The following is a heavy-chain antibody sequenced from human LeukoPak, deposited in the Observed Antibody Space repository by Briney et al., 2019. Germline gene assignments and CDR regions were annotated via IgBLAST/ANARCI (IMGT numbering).Heavy chain of an antibody. CDR2: IYSGGST. D-gene: IGHD3-3*01. Sequence: GGSLRLSCAASGFTVSSNYMSWVRQAPGKGLEWVSVIYSGGSTYYADSVKGRFTISRDNSKNTLYLQMNSLRAEDTAVYYCARGPEYRLRFLEWVSPMDVWGKGTTVTVSS. J-gene: IGHJ6*03. V-gene: IGHV3-53*01. CDR3: ARGPEYRLRFLEWVSPMDV. CDR1: GFTVSSNY.